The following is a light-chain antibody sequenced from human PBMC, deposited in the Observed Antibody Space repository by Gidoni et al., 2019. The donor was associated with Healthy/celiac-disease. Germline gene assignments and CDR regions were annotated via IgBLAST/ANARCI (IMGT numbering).Light chain of an antibody. CDR1: QSISSC. CDR3: QQYNSYPYT. J-gene: IGKJ2*01. Sequence: DIHVTQSPSTLSASVGDRVTITCRATQSISSCLAWYQQKPGKAPKLLIYKASSLESGVPSRFSGSGSGTEFTLTISSLQPDDFATYYCQQYNSYPYTFGHGTKVEIK. CDR2: KAS. V-gene: IGKV1-5*03.